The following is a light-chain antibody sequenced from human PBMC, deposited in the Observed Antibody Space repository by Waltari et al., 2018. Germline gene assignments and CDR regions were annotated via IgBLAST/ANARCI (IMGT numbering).Light chain of an antibody. CDR2: GAS. CDR1: QSIGNAY. Sequence: DIQMTQSPSSLSASVGDRVTITCRSSQSIGNAYLNWYQQKPGKAPKLLIYGASTLQSGVPSRFIGSGSGTDFTLTISSLQSEDFATYYCQQTYNNPPFFGGGTRVEI. J-gene: IGKJ4*01. V-gene: IGKV1-39*01. CDR3: QQTYNNPPF.